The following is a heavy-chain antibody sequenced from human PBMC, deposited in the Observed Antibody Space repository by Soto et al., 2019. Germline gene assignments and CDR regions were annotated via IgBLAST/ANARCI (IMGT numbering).Heavy chain of an antibody. CDR2: INSNGGST. CDR3: VKTYDILTGYDYYYYGMDV. Sequence: PGGSLRLSCSASGFTFSTYAVHWVRQAPGKGLEYVSAINSNGGSTYYADSVKGRFTISRDNSKNTLYLQMSSLRAEDTAVYYCVKTYDILTGYDYYYYGMDVWGQGTTVTSP. CDR1: GFTFSTYA. V-gene: IGHV3-64D*06. J-gene: IGHJ6*02. D-gene: IGHD3-9*01.